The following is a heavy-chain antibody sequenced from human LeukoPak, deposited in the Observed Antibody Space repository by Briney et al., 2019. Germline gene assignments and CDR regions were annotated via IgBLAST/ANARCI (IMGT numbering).Heavy chain of an antibody. J-gene: IGHJ4*02. CDR3: ARTYYDFWSGYYTAFDY. CDR1: GYTFTGYY. D-gene: IGHD3-3*01. V-gene: IGHV1-2*02. CDR2: INPNSGGT. Sequence: VKVSCKASGYTFTGYYMHWVRQAPGQGLEWMGWINPNSGGTNYAQKFQGRVTMTRDTSISTAYMELSRLRSDDTAVYYCARTYYDFWSGYYTAFDYWGQGTLVTVSS.